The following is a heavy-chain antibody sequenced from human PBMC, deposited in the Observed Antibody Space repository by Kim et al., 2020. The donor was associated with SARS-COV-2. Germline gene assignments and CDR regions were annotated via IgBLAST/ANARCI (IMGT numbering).Heavy chain of an antibody. CDR3: ARASSTSCHDY. Sequence: SETLSLTCAVYGGSFSGYYWSWIRQPPGKGLEWIGEINHSGSTNYNPSLKSRVTISVDTSKNQFSLKLSSVTAADTAVYYCARASSTSCHDYWGQGTLVTVSS. D-gene: IGHD2-2*01. CDR1: GGSFSGYY. CDR2: INHSGST. V-gene: IGHV4-34*01. J-gene: IGHJ4*02.